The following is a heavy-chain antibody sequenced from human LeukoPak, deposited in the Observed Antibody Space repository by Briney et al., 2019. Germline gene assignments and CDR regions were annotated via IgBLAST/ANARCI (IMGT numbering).Heavy chain of an antibody. D-gene: IGHD6-19*01. CDR2: IYTSGST. CDR3: ARDTTSVAGYYYYMDV. Sequence: PSETLSLTCTVSGGSISSYYWSWIRQPAGKGLEWIGRIYTSGSTNYNPSLKSQVTMSVDTSKNQFSLKLSSVTAADTAVYYCARDTTSVAGYYYYMDVWGKGTTVTVSS. CDR1: GGSISSYY. J-gene: IGHJ6*03. V-gene: IGHV4-4*07.